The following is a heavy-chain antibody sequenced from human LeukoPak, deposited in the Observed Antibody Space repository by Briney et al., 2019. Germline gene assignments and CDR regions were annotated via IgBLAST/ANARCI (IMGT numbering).Heavy chain of an antibody. J-gene: IGHJ6*02. CDR2: IIPILGIA. V-gene: IGHV1-69*04. CDR1: GGTFSSYA. CDR3: AGSWVRGVQYYYYYGVDV. Sequence: SVKVSCKASGGTFSSYAISWVRQAPGQGLEWMGRIIPILGIANYAQKFQGRVTITADKSTSTAYMELSGLRSEDTAVYYCAGSWVRGVQYYYYYGVDVWGQGTTVTVSS. D-gene: IGHD3-10*01.